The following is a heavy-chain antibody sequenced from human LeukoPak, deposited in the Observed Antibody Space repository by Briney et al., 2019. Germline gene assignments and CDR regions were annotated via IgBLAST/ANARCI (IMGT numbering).Heavy chain of an antibody. CDR1: GFTFSSYG. V-gene: IGHV3-30*18. Sequence: PGGSLRLSCAASGFTFSSYGMHWVRQAPGKGLEWVAVISYDGSNKYYADSVKGRFTISRDNSKNTLYLQMNSLRLDDTAVYYCAKDVVGQQWPENYWGQGTLVTVSS. CDR3: AKDVVGQQWPENY. D-gene: IGHD6-19*01. J-gene: IGHJ4*02. CDR2: ISYDGSNK.